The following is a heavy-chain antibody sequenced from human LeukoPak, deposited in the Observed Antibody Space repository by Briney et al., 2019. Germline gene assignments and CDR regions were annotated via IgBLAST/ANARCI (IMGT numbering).Heavy chain of an antibody. Sequence: ASVKVSCKGTGYTFTGYYMHWVRQAPGQGLEWMGWINPNSGGTNYAQKFQGRVTMTRDTSISTAYMELSRLRSDDTAVYYCALGMDYYDSSGYSIDYWGQGTLVTVSS. CDR1: GYTFTGYY. D-gene: IGHD3-22*01. J-gene: IGHJ4*02. V-gene: IGHV1-2*02. CDR2: INPNSGGT. CDR3: ALGMDYYDSSGYSIDY.